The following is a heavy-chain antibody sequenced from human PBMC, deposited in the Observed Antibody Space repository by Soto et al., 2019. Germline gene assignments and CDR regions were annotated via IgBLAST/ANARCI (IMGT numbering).Heavy chain of an antibody. CDR2: INHSGST. CDR3: ARAHLRYTTSGSWFDP. CDR1: GWSFSGYY. Sequence: SETLSLTCAVYGWSFSGYYWSWIRQPPGKGLEWIGEINHSGSTNYNPSLKSRVTISVDTSKNQFSLKLSSVTAADTAVYYCARAHLRYTTSGSWFDPWGQGTLVTVSS. J-gene: IGHJ5*02. V-gene: IGHV4-34*01. D-gene: IGHD2-2*02.